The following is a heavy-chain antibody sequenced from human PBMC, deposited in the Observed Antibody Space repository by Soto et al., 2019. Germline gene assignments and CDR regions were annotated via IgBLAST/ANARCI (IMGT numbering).Heavy chain of an antibody. V-gene: IGHV4-31*03. Sequence: QVQLQESGPGLLKPSQTLSLTCTVSGGSISSGGYYCSWIRQHPGQGLEWIGYIYYSGSTYYNPSLKSRVTISVDTSKNQFSLKMSSVTAADTAVYYCARDRIAVAGTWFDPWGQGTLVTVSS. D-gene: IGHD6-19*01. CDR3: ARDRIAVAGTWFDP. CDR2: IYYSGST. J-gene: IGHJ5*02. CDR1: GGSISSGGYY.